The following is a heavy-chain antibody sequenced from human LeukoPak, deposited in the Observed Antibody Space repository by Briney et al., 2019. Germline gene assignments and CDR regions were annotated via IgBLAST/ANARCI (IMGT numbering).Heavy chain of an antibody. Sequence: GGSLRLSCAASGFTFSNYWMHWVRQAPGKGLVWVSRINSDGSSTSYAESVKGRFTISRDNAKNTLYLQMNSLRAEDTAVYYCAKDWGFQYASGSYCEYWGQGTLVTVSS. CDR3: AKDWGFQYASGSYCEY. CDR2: INSDGSST. J-gene: IGHJ4*02. CDR1: GFTFSNYW. D-gene: IGHD3-10*01. V-gene: IGHV3-74*01.